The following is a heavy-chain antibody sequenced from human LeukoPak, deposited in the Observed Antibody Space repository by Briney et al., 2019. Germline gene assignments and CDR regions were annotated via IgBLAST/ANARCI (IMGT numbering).Heavy chain of an antibody. CDR3: ARVNGYSDY. Sequence: GGSMRLSCAASGFTFSSYWMSWVRQAPGKGLEWVANIKQVGSEKYYVDSVKGRFTISRDNAKNSLYLQMNSLRAEDTAVYYCARVNGYSDYWGQGTLVTVST. CDR1: GFTFSSYW. D-gene: IGHD5-24*01. CDR2: IKQVGSEK. J-gene: IGHJ4*02. V-gene: IGHV3-7*01.